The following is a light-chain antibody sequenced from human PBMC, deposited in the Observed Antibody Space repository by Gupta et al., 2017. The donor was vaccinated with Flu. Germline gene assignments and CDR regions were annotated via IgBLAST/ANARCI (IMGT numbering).Light chain of an antibody. J-gene: IGLJ1*01. CDR1: SSNIGSYT. V-gene: IGLV1-44*01. CDR3: AVWDDSLSGHYV. CDR2: DFN. Sequence: QSALTQPPSVSGTPGQWVTFSCSGSSSNIGSYTVDWYQQLPGTAPKLIIYDFNERPSGVPDRFSGSKSGTSASLAISGLQSEDEADYYCAVWDDSLSGHYVFGSGTKVTVL.